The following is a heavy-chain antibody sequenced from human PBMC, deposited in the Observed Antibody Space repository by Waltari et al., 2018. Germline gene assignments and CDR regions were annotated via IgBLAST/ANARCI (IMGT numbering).Heavy chain of an antibody. CDR1: GGHIMTYF. CDR2: VYSSGTP. CDR3: VREGAGLLYYRRAFDF. J-gene: IGHJ3*01. D-gene: IGHD3-10*01. Sequence: QVVLQQSGPGLVQPSETLSLTCNVSGGHIMTYFSSWIRQPAGKGLEWIGRVYSSGTPKYNPSFKSRVTVSLDTSKDQVSLKLTAVTAADTAGYFCVREGAGLLYYRRAFDFWGQGTKVTVS. V-gene: IGHV4-4*07.